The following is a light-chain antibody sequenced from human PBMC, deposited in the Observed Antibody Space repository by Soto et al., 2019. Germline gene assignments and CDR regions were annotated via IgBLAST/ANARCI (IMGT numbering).Light chain of an antibody. CDR1: QSVLYSSNNKNY. CDR2: WAS. J-gene: IGKJ1*01. V-gene: IGKV4-1*01. Sequence: DIVMTQSPDSLAVSLGERATINCKSSQSVLYSSNNKNYLAWYQQRPGQPPKLLIYWASTRESGVPDRFRGSGSGTDFTLTISSLQAEDVAVYYCQQYYSTPRTFGQGTKVDIK. CDR3: QQYYSTPRT.